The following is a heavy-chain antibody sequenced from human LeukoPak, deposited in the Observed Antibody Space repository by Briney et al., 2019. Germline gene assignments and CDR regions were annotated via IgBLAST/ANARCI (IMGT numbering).Heavy chain of an antibody. CDR3: ARTSDYPQLAY. CDR2: LNPNTGKS. D-gene: IGHD3-16*01. Sequence: GASVKVSYKTSGYTFTHYDITWVRQATGQGPEWIGWLNPNTGKSGFAQKLSGRVTLSRNTSISTAYMELSSLRSEDTAVYYCARTSDYPQLAYWGQGTLVTVSS. CDR1: GYTFTHYD. V-gene: IGHV1-8*03. J-gene: IGHJ4*02.